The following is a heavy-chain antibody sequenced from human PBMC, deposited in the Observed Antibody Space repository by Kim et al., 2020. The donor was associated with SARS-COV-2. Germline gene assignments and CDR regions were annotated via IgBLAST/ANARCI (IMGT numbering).Heavy chain of an antibody. CDR1: GASIGSHGYF. CDR3: ARLHAFTGSSMAYYFY. Sequence: SETLSLTCTVSGASIGSHGYFWAWIRQPPGRGLEWIGSLSYSGRRYYNPSLERRITTSLDTSKTQFSLRLTSVTAADTAVYHCARLHAFTGSSMAYYFY. V-gene: IGHV4-39*01. D-gene: IGHD3-10*01. J-gene: IGHJ4*01. CDR2: LSYSGRR.